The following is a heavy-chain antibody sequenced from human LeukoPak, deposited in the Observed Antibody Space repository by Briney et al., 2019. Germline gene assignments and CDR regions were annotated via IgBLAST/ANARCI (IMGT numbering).Heavy chain of an antibody. CDR2: ISYDGSNK. CDR1: GFTLSKCA. Sequence: GGSLRLSCAASGFTLSKCAMNWVRQAPGKGLEWVAVISYDGSNKYYADSVKGRFTISRDNSKNTLYLQMNSLRAEDTAVYYCAVANYNDGYWGQGTLVTVSS. V-gene: IGHV3-30*03. CDR3: AVANYNDGY. D-gene: IGHD1-1*01. J-gene: IGHJ4*02.